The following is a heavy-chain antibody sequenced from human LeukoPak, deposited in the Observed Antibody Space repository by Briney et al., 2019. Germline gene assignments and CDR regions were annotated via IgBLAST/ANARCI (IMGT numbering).Heavy chain of an antibody. CDR3: AGAPTSWYENAFDI. V-gene: IGHV4-38-2*01. D-gene: IGHD6-13*01. J-gene: IGHJ3*02. CDR2: IYHSGST. CDR1: GYSISGGYY. Sequence: SETLSLTCAVSGYSISGGYYWGWIRQPPGKGLEWIGSIYHSGSTYYNPSLKSRVTISVDTSKNQFSLKLSSVTAADTAVYYCAGAPTSWYENAFDIWGQGTMVTVSS.